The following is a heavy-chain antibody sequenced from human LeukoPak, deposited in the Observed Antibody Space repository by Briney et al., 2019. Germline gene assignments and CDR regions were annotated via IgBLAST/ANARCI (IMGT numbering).Heavy chain of an antibody. Sequence: GGSLRLSCAASGFTFDDYAMHWVRQAPGKGLEWVSGISWNSGSIGYADSVKGRFTISRDNAKNSLYLQMNSLRAEDTALYYCAKAPRGYCSSTSCYGGAFDIWGQGTMVTVSS. J-gene: IGHJ3*02. CDR2: ISWNSGSI. CDR1: GFTFDDYA. D-gene: IGHD2-2*03. V-gene: IGHV3-9*01. CDR3: AKAPRGYCSSTSCYGGAFDI.